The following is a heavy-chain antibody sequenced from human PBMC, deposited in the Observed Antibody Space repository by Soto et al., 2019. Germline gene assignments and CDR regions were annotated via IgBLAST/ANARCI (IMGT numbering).Heavy chain of an antibody. Sequence: ASVKVSCKASGYTFTSYDINWVRQATGQGLEWMGWMNPNSGNTGYAQKFQGRVTMTRNTSISTAYMELSSLRSEDTAVYYCARGPTTVTTGGYWGQGTLVTVSS. J-gene: IGHJ4*02. V-gene: IGHV1-8*01. D-gene: IGHD4-17*01. CDR1: GYTFTSYD. CDR3: ARGPTTVTTGGY. CDR2: MNPNSGNT.